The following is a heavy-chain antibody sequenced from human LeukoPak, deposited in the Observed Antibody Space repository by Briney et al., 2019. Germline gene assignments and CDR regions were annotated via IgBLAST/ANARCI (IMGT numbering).Heavy chain of an antibody. V-gene: IGHV3-7*01. CDR1: GITFTNHW. CDR2: MNPDGSHK. Sequence: GGSLRLSCAATGITFTNHWMTWVRQAPGKGLEWVANMNPDGSHKYYMDFVEGRFTISRDNAKESLFLQMNNLRAEDTAVYFCARDRDSRNWLDPWGQGTLVIVSS. J-gene: IGHJ5*02. D-gene: IGHD2-21*01. CDR3: ARDRDSRNWLDP.